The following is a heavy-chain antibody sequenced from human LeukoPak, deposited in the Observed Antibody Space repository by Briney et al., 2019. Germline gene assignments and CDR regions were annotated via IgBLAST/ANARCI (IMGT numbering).Heavy chain of an antibody. CDR3: ARKSSSWIGMDV. J-gene: IGHJ6*02. CDR1: GFTFSSYS. Sequence: GGSLRLSCAASGFTFSSYSTHWVRQAPGKGLEWVAVIWYDGSNKYYADSVKGRFTISRDNSKNTLYLQMNSLRAEDTAVYYCARKSSSWIGMDVWGQGTTVTVSS. D-gene: IGHD6-13*01. V-gene: IGHV3-33*08. CDR2: IWYDGSNK.